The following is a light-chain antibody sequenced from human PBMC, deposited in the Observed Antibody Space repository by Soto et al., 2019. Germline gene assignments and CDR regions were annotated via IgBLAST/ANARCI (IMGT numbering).Light chain of an antibody. V-gene: IGKV3-20*01. CDR3: QQNDSTPPT. CDR1: QSVNSNY. CDR2: GAT. Sequence: EIVLTQSPGTLSLSPGERATLSCRAIQSVNSNYLAWYQRKPGQAPRLLIYGATNRATDIPYRFSASGSGTDFTLTITRLEAEDFAVYYCQQNDSTPPTFGQGTKVEVK. J-gene: IGKJ1*01.